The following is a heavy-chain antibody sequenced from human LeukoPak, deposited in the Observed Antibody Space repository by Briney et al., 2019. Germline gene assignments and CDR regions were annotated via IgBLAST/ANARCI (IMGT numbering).Heavy chain of an antibody. CDR1: GFTFSDYN. D-gene: IGHD6-25*01. V-gene: IGHV3-11*04. Sequence: PGGSLRLSCAASGFTFSDYNMRWIRQAPGKGLEWVSSISRSGSTKYYADSVKGRFTISRDNAKNSLYLQMNSLRAGDTAVYYCARDRGRYYMDVWGKGTTVTISS. CDR3: ARDRGRYYMDV. CDR2: ISRSGSTK. J-gene: IGHJ6*03.